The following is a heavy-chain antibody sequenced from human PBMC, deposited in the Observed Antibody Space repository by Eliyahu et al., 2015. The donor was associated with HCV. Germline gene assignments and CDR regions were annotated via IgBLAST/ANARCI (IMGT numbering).Heavy chain of an antibody. V-gene: IGHV4-31*03. CDR2: IYYSGST. D-gene: IGHD5-12*01. J-gene: IGHJ4*02. Sequence: QVQLQESGPGLVKPSQTLSLTCTVSGGSISSGGYXWSWIRQHPGKGLEWIGYIYYSGSTYYNPSLKSRVTISVDTSKNQFSLKLSSVTAADTAVYYCARGLVATAEFDYWGQGTLVTVSS. CDR3: ARGLVATAEFDY. CDR1: GGSISSGGYX.